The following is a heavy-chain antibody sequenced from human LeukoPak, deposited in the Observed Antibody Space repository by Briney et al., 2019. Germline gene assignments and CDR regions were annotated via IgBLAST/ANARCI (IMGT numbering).Heavy chain of an antibody. Sequence: SETLSLTCAFYGGSFSSYSWSWTWIRQTPEKGLEWIGEIIEKGNANYNPSLKSRVTIDLDTSKNQFSLKLTSMTAADTAMYYCARGYYPPRWYFDLWGRGTLVTVSS. CDR2: IIEKGNA. V-gene: IGHV4-34*01. CDR1: GGSFSSYS. J-gene: IGHJ2*01. CDR3: ARGYYPPRWYFDL. D-gene: IGHD3-10*01.